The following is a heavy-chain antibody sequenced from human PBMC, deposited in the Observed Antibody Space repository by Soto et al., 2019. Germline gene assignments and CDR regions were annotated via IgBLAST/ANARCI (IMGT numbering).Heavy chain of an antibody. CDR2: FNPSTGST. V-gene: IGHV1-46*01. CDR1: VYTFTYYY. J-gene: IGHJ4*02. Sequence: EASVKVSCTASVYTFTYYYSHWVRQAPRQGLEWMGVFNPSTGSTKYAQKFQGRVTMTRDTSTTTVFMELDSLRSDDTAVYYCARSPYSSGSYYPIDYWGQGTLVTVSS. CDR3: ARSPYSSGSYYPIDY. D-gene: IGHD3-22*01.